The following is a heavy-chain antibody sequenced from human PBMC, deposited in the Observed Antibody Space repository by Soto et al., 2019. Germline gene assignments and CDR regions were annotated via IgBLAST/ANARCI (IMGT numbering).Heavy chain of an antibody. D-gene: IGHD6-19*01. CDR2: INPSNGNT. V-gene: IGHV1-46*01. CDR1: GYNFTTYY. CDR3: ARHGSGWDY. J-gene: IGHJ4*02. Sequence: ASVKVSCKSSGYNFTTYYMHWVRQAPGQGPEWMGRINPSNGNTNYSQKFQGRVTITRDTSASTVYMELSRLGSEDTAVYYCARHGSGWDYWGQGTLVTVS.